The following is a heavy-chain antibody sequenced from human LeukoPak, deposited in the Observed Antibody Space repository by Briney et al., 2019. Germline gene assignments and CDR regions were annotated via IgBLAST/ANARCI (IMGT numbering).Heavy chain of an antibody. J-gene: IGHJ6*02. CDR2: IYYSGSS. Sequence: SETLSLICTVSGGSINSYHWSWIRQPPGKGLEWIGYIYYSGSSNYNPSLKRRVTISIDTSKNQFSLNLSSVTAADTAVYYCARDPSVATANRYYYYGMDVWGQGTTVTVSS. D-gene: IGHD2-21*02. CDR1: GGSINSYH. V-gene: IGHV4-59*01. CDR3: ARDPSVATANRYYYYGMDV.